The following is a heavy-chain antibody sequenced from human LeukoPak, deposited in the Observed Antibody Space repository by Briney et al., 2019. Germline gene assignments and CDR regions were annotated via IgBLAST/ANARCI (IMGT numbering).Heavy chain of an antibody. D-gene: IGHD6-6*01. Sequence: ASVKVSCKASGYTFTGYYMHWVRQAPGQGLEWMGWINPNSGGTNYAQKFQGRVTMTRDTSISTAYMELSRLRSDDTAVYHCARGIAARLVTGAFDIWGQGTMVTVSS. V-gene: IGHV1-2*02. CDR2: INPNSGGT. J-gene: IGHJ3*02. CDR3: ARGIAARLVTGAFDI. CDR1: GYTFTGYY.